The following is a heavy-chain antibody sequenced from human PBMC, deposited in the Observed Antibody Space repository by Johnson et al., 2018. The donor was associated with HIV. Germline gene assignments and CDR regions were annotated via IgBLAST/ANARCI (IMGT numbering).Heavy chain of an antibody. J-gene: IGHJ3*02. D-gene: IGHD1-14*01. Sequence: QVQLVESGGGVVQPGMSLRLSYADSGFTFSRENMHWVRQAPGKGLEWVAFIRYDGSNKYYADSVKGRFTISRDNSKNTLYLQMNSLRAEETAVYYCPVDTEAFDIWGQGTMVTVSS. CDR2: IRYDGSNK. V-gene: IGHV3-30*02. CDR3: PVDTEAFDI. CDR1: GFTFSREN.